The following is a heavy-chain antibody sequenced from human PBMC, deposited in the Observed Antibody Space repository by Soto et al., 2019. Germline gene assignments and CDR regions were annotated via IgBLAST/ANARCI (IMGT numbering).Heavy chain of an antibody. CDR3: TRDGRWSPYYYYYGMDV. CDR1: GFTFSDHY. V-gene: IGHV3-72*01. CDR2: SRNKANTYSI. D-gene: IGHD2-15*01. Sequence: GGSLRLSCAASGFTFSDHYMDWVRQAPGKGLEWIARSRNKANTYSIEYAASVKGRFTISRDDSKNIAYLQMNSLKTEDTAVYYCTRDGRWSPYYYYYGMDVWGQGTTVTVSS. J-gene: IGHJ6*02.